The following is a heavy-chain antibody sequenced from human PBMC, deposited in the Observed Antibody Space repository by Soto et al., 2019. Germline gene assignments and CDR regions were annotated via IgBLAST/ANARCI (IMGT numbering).Heavy chain of an antibody. CDR1: GGSISSGDYY. CDR2: IFNTGST. Sequence: SETLSLTCTVSGGSISSGDYYWNWIRQPPGKGLEWIGFIFNTGSTYYNPSLKSRLTISVDMSKNQFSLRLTSVAAADTAVYYCARNDYDYVWESPGGDAFDIWGQGTMVTVS. CDR3: ARNDYDYVWESPGGDAFDI. J-gene: IGHJ3*02. V-gene: IGHV4-30-4*01. D-gene: IGHD3-16*01.